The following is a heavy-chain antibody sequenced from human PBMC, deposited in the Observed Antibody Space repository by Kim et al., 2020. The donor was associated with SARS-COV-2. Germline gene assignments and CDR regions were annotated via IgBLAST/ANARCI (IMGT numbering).Heavy chain of an antibody. Sequence: NHSLKSRVTISIDTSKNQFSLRLNSVTAADTAVYYCAREMNRIYYVYGVDVWGQGTTVTVSS. V-gene: IGHV4-59*01. J-gene: IGHJ6*02. CDR3: AREMNRIYYVYGVDV.